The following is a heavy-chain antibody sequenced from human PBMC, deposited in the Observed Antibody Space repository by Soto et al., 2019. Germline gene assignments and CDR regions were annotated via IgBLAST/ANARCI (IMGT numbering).Heavy chain of an antibody. V-gene: IGHV3-23*01. Sequence: EVQLLASGGGLVQPGGSLRLSCAASGFTFSSYAMSWVRQAPGKGLEWVSAISGSGGSTYYADSVKGRFTISRDSSKNTLYLQMNSLRAEDTAVYYCAKLLYNYYYYGMDVWGQGTMVTVSS. D-gene: IGHD2-2*02. CDR3: AKLLYNYYYYGMDV. CDR2: ISGSGGST. CDR1: GFTFSSYA. J-gene: IGHJ6*02.